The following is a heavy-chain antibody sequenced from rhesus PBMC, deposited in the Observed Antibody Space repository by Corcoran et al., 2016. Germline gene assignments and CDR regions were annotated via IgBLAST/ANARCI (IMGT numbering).Heavy chain of an antibody. D-gene: IGHD6-31*01. V-gene: IGHV4-80*01. J-gene: IGHJ4*01. CDR2: INGNSGST. Sequence: QVQLQESGPGLVKPAETLSLTCAVSGGSFSSYWWSWNRQPPGKGLEWIGEINGNSGSTNYNPSLKSRVPISKDASKNQFSLKLSSVTAADTAVYYCARYSSGWFYDYWGQGVLVTVSS. CDR3: ARYSSGWFYDY. CDR1: GGSFSSYW.